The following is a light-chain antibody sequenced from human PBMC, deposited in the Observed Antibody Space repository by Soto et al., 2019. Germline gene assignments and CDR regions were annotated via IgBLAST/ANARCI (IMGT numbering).Light chain of an antibody. CDR1: SSNIGSNY. J-gene: IGLJ2*01. V-gene: IGLV1-47*01. CDR2: RNN. Sequence: QSVLTQPPSASGTPGQRVTISCSGSSSNIGSNYVYWYQQLPGTVPQLLIYRNNERPSGVPDRFSGSKSGTSASLAISGRRSEDEAYYYCAAWDDSLSGVVFGGGTKVTVL. CDR3: AAWDDSLSGVV.